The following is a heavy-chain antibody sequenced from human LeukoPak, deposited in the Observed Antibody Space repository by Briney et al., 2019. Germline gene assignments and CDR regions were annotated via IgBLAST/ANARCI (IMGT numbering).Heavy chain of an antibody. Sequence: PGGSLRLSCAASGFTFDDYSMNWVRQAPGKGLEWVSSISSRSSYIFYADSVKGRFSISRDNAKNSLYLQMNSLRAEDTAVYYCAKRGRWLHDPYNDAFDIWGQGTMVTVSS. CDR2: ISSRSSYI. J-gene: IGHJ3*02. CDR3: AKRGRWLHDPYNDAFDI. D-gene: IGHD5-24*01. CDR1: GFTFDDYS. V-gene: IGHV3-21*06.